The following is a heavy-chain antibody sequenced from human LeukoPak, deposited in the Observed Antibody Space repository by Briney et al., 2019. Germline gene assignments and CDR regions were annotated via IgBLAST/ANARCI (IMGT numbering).Heavy chain of an antibody. V-gene: IGHV3-23*01. J-gene: IGHJ4*02. D-gene: IGHD3-16*01. CDR2: ISDCGGST. CDR3: AKGGGWLYYFDY. CDR1: GFTFSSFA. Sequence: GGSLRLSCAASGFTFSSFAINWVRQAPGKGLEWVSAISDCGGSTYYADPVKGRFTISRDNSNNSLYLQMNSLRAEDTAVYYCAKGGGWLYYFDYWGQGTLVTVSS.